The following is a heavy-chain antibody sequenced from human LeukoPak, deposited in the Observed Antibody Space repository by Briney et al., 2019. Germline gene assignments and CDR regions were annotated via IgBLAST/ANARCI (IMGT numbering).Heavy chain of an antibody. Sequence: GGSLRLSCAASGFTFDDYGMSWVRQAPGKGLEWVSGINWNGGSTGYADSVKGRFTISRDNAKNSLYLQMNSLRAEDTALYYCARGGITIFGVVIHYFDYWGQGTLVTVSS. D-gene: IGHD3-3*01. CDR1: GFTFDDYG. CDR2: INWNGGST. J-gene: IGHJ4*02. CDR3: ARGGITIFGVVIHYFDY. V-gene: IGHV3-20*04.